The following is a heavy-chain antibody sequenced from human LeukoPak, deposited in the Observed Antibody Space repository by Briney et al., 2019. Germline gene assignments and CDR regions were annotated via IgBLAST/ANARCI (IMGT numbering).Heavy chain of an antibody. CDR3: ARGVGGTDNWFDP. V-gene: IGHV3-30*03. Sequence: GSLRLSCAASGITFMSYGMHWVRQAPGKGLAWVALISFDGSNIDYADSVKGRFTISRDTSNNTLFLQMNSLRPDDTAIYYCARGVGGTDNWFDPWGQGTLVTVSS. CDR2: ISFDGSNI. J-gene: IGHJ5*02. CDR1: GITFMSYG. D-gene: IGHD1-26*01.